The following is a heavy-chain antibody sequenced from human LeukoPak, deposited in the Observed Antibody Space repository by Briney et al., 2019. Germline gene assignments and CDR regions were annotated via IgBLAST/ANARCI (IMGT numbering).Heavy chain of an antibody. Sequence: SQTLSLTRAVHPGXFSVYYWSSIRHPPAPAPDLLGDINHSGSTNYNPSLKSRVTISVDTSKNQFSLKLSSVTAADTAVYYCARDGRDGYNYWFDPWGQGTLVTVSS. CDR2: INHSGST. CDR3: ARDGRDGYNYWFDP. J-gene: IGHJ5*02. CDR1: PGXFSVYY. V-gene: IGHV4-34*01. D-gene: IGHD5-24*01.